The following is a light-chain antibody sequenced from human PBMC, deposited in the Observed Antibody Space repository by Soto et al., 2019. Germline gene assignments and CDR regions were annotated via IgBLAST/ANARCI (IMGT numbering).Light chain of an antibody. CDR2: GNS. CDR1: SSNIGGGT. CDR3: QSCDNGLSGSV. J-gene: IGLJ3*02. Sequence: QSVLTQPPSVSGAPGQRVTISCTGSSSNIGGGTVNWYQHLPGTAPKLLIYGNSQRPSGVPDRFSGSKSGTSASLAISGLQAEDEADYYCQSCDNGLSGSVFGGGTTVTVL. V-gene: IGLV1-40*01.